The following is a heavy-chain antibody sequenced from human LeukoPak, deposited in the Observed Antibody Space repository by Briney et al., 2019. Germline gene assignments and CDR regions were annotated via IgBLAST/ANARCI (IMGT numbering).Heavy chain of an antibody. V-gene: IGHV4-31*03. CDR3: ARGGHFFILTGYPFDY. CDR2: IYHSGST. CDR1: GGSISSGGYY. D-gene: IGHD3-9*01. J-gene: IGHJ4*02. Sequence: SETLSLTCTVSGGSISSGGYYWSWVRQHPGKGLEWIGYIYHSGSTYYNPSLKSRVTISVDTSKNQFSLKLSSVTAADTAVYYCARGGHFFILTGYPFDYWGQGTLVTVSS.